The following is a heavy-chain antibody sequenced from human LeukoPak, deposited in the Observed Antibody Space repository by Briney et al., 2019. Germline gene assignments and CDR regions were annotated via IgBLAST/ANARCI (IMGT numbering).Heavy chain of an antibody. D-gene: IGHD2-15*01. CDR2: IRYDGSNK. CDR3: AKGYCSGGSCTGVRNWFDP. CDR1: GFTFSSYG. V-gene: IGHV3-30*02. J-gene: IGHJ5*02. Sequence: QSGGSLRLSCAASGFTFSSYGMHWVRQAPGKGLEWVAFIRYDGSNKYYADSVKGRFTISRDNSKNTLYLQMNSLRAEDTAVYYCAKGYCSGGSCTGVRNWFDPWGQGTLVTVSS.